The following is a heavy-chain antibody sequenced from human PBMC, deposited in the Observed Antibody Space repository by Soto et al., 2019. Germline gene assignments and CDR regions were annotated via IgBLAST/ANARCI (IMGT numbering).Heavy chain of an antibody. Sequence: EVQLLESGGGLVQPGGSLRLSCAASGFTFSTYAMTWVRQAPGKGLEWVSSISFSGGDTYYADSVKGRFTISRDNSKNPLYLQMDSLRAEDTAVYYCAKVSALYCGLDVWGQGTTVTVSS. CDR2: ISFSGGDT. CDR1: GFTFSTYA. CDR3: AKVSALYCGLDV. J-gene: IGHJ6*02. V-gene: IGHV3-23*01.